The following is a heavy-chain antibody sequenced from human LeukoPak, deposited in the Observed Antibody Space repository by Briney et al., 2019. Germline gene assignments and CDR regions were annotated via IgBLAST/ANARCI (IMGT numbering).Heavy chain of an antibody. D-gene: IGHD1-26*01. CDR1: GFTFRSYE. J-gene: IGHJ3*02. V-gene: IGHV3-48*03. CDR2: ITSSGSTI. CDR3: AKENSGKYDAFDI. Sequence: GGSLRLSCAASGFTFRSYEMNWVRRAPGKGLEWISYITSSGSTIHYADSVKGRFTISRDNANNSLYLQMNSLRAEDTAVYYCAKENSGKYDAFDIWGQGTVVTVSS.